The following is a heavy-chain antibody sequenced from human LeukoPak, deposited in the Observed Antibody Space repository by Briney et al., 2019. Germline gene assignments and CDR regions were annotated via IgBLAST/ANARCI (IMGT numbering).Heavy chain of an antibody. CDR2: ISYDGSNK. J-gene: IGHJ4*02. CDR1: GFTFSSYG. V-gene: IGHV3-30*18. D-gene: IGHD1-26*01. Sequence: GRSLRLSCAASGFTFSSYGMHWVRQAPGKGLEWVAVISYDGSNKYYADSVKGRFTISRDNSKNTLYLQMNSLRAEDTAVYYCAKDTPQWELRFGFDYWGQGTQVTVSS. CDR3: AKDTPQWELRFGFDY.